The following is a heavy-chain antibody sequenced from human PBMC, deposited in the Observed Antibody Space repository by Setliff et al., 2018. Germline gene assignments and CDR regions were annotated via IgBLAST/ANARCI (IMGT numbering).Heavy chain of an antibody. Sequence: PGGSLRLSCGAAGFTFRKYLMYWVRQVPGKGLVWVARINGDGTITDYADAVKGRFTISRDNAKSTLYFEMDSLRGEDTDVYFCASIDWGENFYNMDVWGKGTTVTVSS. CDR1: GFTFRKYL. CDR3: ASIDWGENFYNMDV. CDR2: INGDGTIT. D-gene: IGHD7-27*01. V-gene: IGHV3-74*01. J-gene: IGHJ6*03.